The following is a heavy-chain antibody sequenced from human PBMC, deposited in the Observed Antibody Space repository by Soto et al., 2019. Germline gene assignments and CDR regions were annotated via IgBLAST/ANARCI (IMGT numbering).Heavy chain of an antibody. CDR3: ARPPNTVADHFDI. Sequence: GESLKISCQVSGYTFTIYWIGWVRQMPGKGLERMGIIYPSDSDTRYSPSFQGQVTISADQSINTAYLQWDSMKASDTAIYYCARPPNTVADHFDIWGQGTPVTVSS. V-gene: IGHV5-51*01. CDR2: IYPSDSDT. D-gene: IGHD4-17*01. CDR1: GYTFTIYW. J-gene: IGHJ4*02.